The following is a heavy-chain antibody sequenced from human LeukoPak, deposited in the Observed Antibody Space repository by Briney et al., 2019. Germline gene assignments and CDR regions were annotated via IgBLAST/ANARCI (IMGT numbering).Heavy chain of an antibody. Sequence: TGGSLRLSCAASGFTFSSYSMNWVRQAPGKGLEWVSYISSSSSTIYYAVSVKGRFTISRDNAKNSLYLQMNSLRAEDTAVYYCARGRPDFDYWGQGTLVTVSS. CDR3: ARGRPDFDY. J-gene: IGHJ4*02. V-gene: IGHV3-48*01. CDR1: GFTFSSYS. CDR2: ISSSSSTI.